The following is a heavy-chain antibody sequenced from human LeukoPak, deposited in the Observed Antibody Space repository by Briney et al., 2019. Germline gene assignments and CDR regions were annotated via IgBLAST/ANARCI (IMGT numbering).Heavy chain of an antibody. D-gene: IGHD5-18*01. CDR2: IYSGGST. CDR1: GFTVSSNY. CDR3: ARGQDTAMFIFDY. J-gene: IGHJ4*02. Sequence: GSLRLSCAASGFTVSSNYMSWVRQAPGKGLEWVSVIYSGGSTYYADSVKGRFTISRDNSKNTLYLQMNSLRAEDTAVYYCARGQDTAMFIFDYWGQGTLVTVSS. V-gene: IGHV3-53*01.